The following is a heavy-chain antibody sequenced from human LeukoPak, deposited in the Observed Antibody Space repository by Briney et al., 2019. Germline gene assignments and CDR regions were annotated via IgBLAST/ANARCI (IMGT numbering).Heavy chain of an antibody. J-gene: IGHJ4*02. CDR3: ARDSYGDYYFDY. V-gene: IGHV1-18*01. D-gene: IGHD4-17*01. CDR1: VYTFTSFG. Sequence: GASVKVSCKASVYTFTSFGISWVRQAPGQGLEWMGWISAYNGNTNYAQKLQGRVTMTTDTSTSTAYMELRSLRSDDTAVFYCARDSYGDYYFDYWGQGTLVTVSS. CDR2: ISAYNGNT.